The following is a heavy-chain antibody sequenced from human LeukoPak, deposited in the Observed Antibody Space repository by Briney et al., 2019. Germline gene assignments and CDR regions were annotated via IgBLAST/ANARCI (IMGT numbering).Heavy chain of an antibody. CDR1: GASISTYY. J-gene: IGHJ6*02. V-gene: IGHV4-59*01. Sequence: SETLSLTSPVYGASISTYYWSWVRQPPGKVLEWIGSTYSSGGTNFNRCLKSRVPISVDPSTDQFTLKRSAVAVAATAVYYCAREASSSWYHYYGMDVWGQGTTATVSS. D-gene: IGHD6-13*01. CDR3: AREASSSWYHYYGMDV. CDR2: TYSSGGT.